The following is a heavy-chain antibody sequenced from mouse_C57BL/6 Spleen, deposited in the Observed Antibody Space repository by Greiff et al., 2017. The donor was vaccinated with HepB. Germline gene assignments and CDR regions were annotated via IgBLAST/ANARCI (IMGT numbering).Heavy chain of an antibody. Sequence: QVQLKQPGAELVKPGASVKLSCKASGYTFTSYWMHWVKQRPGQGLEWIGMIHPNSGSTNYNEKFKSKATLTVDKSSSTAYMQLSSLTSEDSAVYYCASVNLYAMDYWGQGTSVTVSS. V-gene: IGHV1-64*01. J-gene: IGHJ4*01. CDR3: ASVNLYAMDY. CDR1: GYTFTSYW. CDR2: IHPNSGST.